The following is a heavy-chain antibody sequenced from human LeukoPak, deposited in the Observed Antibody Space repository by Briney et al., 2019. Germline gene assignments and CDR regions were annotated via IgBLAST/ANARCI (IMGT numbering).Heavy chain of an antibody. CDR2: ITFSGRTI. Sequence: GGSLRLSCAASGFSFSDYHMIWIRQPPGKGLEWVSYITFSGRTIHYADSVKGRFTISRDNARSSLYLQMNGLRAEDTAVYYCARLGSSWPNWFDPWGQGTLVTVSS. CDR3: ARLGSSWPNWFDP. V-gene: IGHV3-11*01. CDR1: GFSFSDYH. J-gene: IGHJ5*02. D-gene: IGHD6-13*01.